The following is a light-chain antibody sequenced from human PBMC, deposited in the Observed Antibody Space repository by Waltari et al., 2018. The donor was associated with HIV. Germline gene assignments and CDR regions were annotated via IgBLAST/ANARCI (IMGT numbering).Light chain of an antibody. CDR1: QSVSSN. Sequence: EIVMTQSPATLSVSPGERATLSCRASQSVSSNLAWYQQKPGQAPRLLIYGASTRATGIPARFSGSGSGTYFTLTISSLQCEDFAVYYCQQYNNWPPWTFGQGTKVEIK. J-gene: IGKJ1*01. V-gene: IGKV3-15*01. CDR2: GAS. CDR3: QQYNNWPPWT.